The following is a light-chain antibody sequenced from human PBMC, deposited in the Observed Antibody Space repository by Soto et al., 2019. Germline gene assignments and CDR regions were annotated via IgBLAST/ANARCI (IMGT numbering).Light chain of an antibody. J-gene: IGKJ3*01. Sequence: DIQMTQSPSPLSASVGDRVTITCRSSQSISSYVNWYQQKPGKAPRLLIFAASSLQTGVPSRFSGSGSVTDFTLTISSLQPEDFATYYCQRTYSTPFTFGPGTKVDIK. CDR3: QRTYSTPFT. CDR2: AAS. V-gene: IGKV1-39*01. CDR1: QSISSY.